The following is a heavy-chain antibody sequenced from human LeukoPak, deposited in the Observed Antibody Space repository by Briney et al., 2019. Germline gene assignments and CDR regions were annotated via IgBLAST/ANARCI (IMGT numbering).Heavy chain of an antibody. CDR2: IIPIFGTA. V-gene: IGHV1-69*13. CDR1: GGTFSSYA. Sequence: ASVTVSCKASGGTFSSYAISWVRQAPGQGLEWMGGIIPIFGTANYAQKFQGRVTITADESTSTAYMELSSLRSEDTAVYYCARDFQQLAKYYYYGMDVWGQGTTVTVSS. CDR3: ARDFQQLAKYYYYGMDV. D-gene: IGHD6-6*01. J-gene: IGHJ6*02.